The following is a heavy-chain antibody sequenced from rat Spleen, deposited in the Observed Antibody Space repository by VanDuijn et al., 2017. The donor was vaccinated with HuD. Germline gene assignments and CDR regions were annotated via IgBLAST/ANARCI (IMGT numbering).Heavy chain of an antibody. V-gene: IGHV5-31*01. D-gene: IGHD1-10*01. CDR3: ARDSITTG. CDR2: ITNTGDTT. J-gene: IGHJ2*01. Sequence: EVQVVESGGGLVQPGRSLKLSCVASGFTFNNYWMTWIRQAPGKGLEWVASITNTGDTTYYPDSVKGRFTISRDNAKSTLYLQMNSLRSEDTATYYCARDSITTGWGQGVLVTVSS. CDR1: GFTFNNYW.